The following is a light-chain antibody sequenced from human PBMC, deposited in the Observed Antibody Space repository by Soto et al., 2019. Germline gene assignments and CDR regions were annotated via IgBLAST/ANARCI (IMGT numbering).Light chain of an antibody. Sequence: QSALTQPRSVSGSPGQSVTISCTGTSSDVGAYNYVSWYQQHSGKAPKVMIYDVSKRPSGVPDRFSGSKSDNTAALTISGLQTEDEADYYCCSFAGSNTLIFGGGTQLTVL. V-gene: IGLV2-11*01. J-gene: IGLJ2*01. CDR2: DVS. CDR1: SSDVGAYNY. CDR3: CSFAGSNTLI.